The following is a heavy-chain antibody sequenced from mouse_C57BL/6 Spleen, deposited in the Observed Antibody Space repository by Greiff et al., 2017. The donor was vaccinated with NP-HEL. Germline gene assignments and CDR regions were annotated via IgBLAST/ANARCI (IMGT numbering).Heavy chain of an antibody. Sequence: VQLQQPGAELVKPGASVKLSCKASGYTFTSYWMHWVKQRPGQGLEWIGMIHPNSGSTNYNEKFKSKATLTVDKSSSTAYMQLSSLTSEDSAVYYCARTYSNPWYFDVWGTGTTVTVSS. D-gene: IGHD2-5*01. CDR3: ARTYSNPWYFDV. V-gene: IGHV1-64*01. CDR1: GYTFTSYW. J-gene: IGHJ1*03. CDR2: IHPNSGST.